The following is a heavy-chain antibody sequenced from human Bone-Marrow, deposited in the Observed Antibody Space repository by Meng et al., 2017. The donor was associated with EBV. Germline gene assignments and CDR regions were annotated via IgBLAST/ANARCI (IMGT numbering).Heavy chain of an antibody. Sequence: VGLVQAGAEVKKPGSSGKVSCKASGGTFSSYAISWVRQAPGQGLEWMGGIIPIFGTANYAQKFQGRVTITADKSTSTAYMELSSLRSEDTAVYYCARDTHDYGDLTFFDYWGQGTLVTVSS. J-gene: IGHJ4*02. V-gene: IGHV1-69*06. CDR3: ARDTHDYGDLTFFDY. CDR1: GGTFSSYA. CDR2: IIPIFGTA. D-gene: IGHD4-17*01.